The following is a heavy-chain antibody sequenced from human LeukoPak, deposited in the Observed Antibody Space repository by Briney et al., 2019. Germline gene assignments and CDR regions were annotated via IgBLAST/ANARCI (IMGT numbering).Heavy chain of an antibody. V-gene: IGHV3-21*01. Sequence: GGSLRLSCAASGFTFSSYSMNWVRQAPGKGLEWVSSIISSSSYIYYADSVKGRFTISRDNAKNSLYLQMNSLRAEDTAVYYCAKDQWELLSDYYYGMDVWGQGTTVTVSS. CDR1: GFTFSSYS. CDR3: AKDQWELLSDYYYGMDV. CDR2: IISSSSYI. J-gene: IGHJ6*02. D-gene: IGHD1-26*01.